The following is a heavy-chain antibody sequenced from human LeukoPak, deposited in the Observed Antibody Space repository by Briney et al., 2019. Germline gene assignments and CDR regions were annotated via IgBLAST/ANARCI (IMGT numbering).Heavy chain of an antibody. CDR2: IYTSGST. V-gene: IGHV4-4*07. CDR3: AGDIHSSSWSLHYWYFDL. Sequence: SETLSLTCTVSGGPISSYYWTWIRQPAGKGLEWIGRIYTSGSTNYNPSLKSRVTMSVDTSKIQFSLKLSSVTAADTAVYYCAGDIHSSSWSLHYWYFDLWGRGTLVTVSS. CDR1: GGPISSYY. J-gene: IGHJ2*01. D-gene: IGHD6-13*01.